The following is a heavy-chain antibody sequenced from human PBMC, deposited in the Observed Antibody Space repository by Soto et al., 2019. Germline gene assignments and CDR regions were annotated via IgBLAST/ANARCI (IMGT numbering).Heavy chain of an antibody. CDR2: ISSTTNYI. J-gene: IGHJ4*02. D-gene: IGHD3-9*01. CDR1: GFTFTRYS. Sequence: GGSLRLSCAASGFTFTRYSMNWVRQAPGKGLEWVSSISSTTNYIYYGDSMKGRFTISRDNAKNSLYLEMNSLKASDTAIYYCASGLGYYFNFWGQGTLVTLSS. CDR3: ASGLGYYFNF. V-gene: IGHV3-21*04.